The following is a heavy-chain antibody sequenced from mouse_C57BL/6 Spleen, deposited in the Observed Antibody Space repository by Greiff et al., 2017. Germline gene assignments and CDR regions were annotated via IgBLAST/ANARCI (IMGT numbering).Heavy chain of an antibody. D-gene: IGHD2-2*01. CDR3: ARSLYGYDVRDFDY. Sequence: QVQLQQSGAELVRPGASVKLSCKASGYTFTDYYINWVKQRPGQGLEWIARIYPGSGNTYYNEKFKGKATLTSEKSSSTAYMQLSSLTSEDSAVYFCARSLYGYDVRDFDYWGQGTTLTVSS. CDR1: GYTFTDYY. V-gene: IGHV1-76*01. CDR2: IYPGSGNT. J-gene: IGHJ2*01.